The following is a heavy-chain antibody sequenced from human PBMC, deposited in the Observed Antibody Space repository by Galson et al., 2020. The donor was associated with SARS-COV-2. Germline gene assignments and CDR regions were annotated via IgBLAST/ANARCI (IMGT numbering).Heavy chain of an antibody. D-gene: IGHD3-9*01. CDR1: GFTFSRYS. CDR3: ARDAKYYDILTGYYARPPYYYYYYMDV. Sequence: GGSLRLSCAASGFTFSRYSMHWVRQAPGKGLEYVSGISSNGGRTYYAESVKGRFTMSRDNSKSTLFLQMRSLRAEDTAVYYCARDAKYYDILTGYYARPPYYYYYYMDVWGKGTTFTVSS. J-gene: IGHJ6*03. V-gene: IGHV3-64*02. CDR2: ISSNGGRT.